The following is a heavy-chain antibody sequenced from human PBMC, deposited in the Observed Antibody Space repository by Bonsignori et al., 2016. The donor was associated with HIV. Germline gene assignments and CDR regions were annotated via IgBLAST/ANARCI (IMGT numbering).Heavy chain of an antibody. D-gene: IGHD3-16*01. J-gene: IGHJ4*02. Sequence: VRQAPGKGLEWVAVISYDGSNKYYADSVKGRFTISRDNSKNTLYLQMNSLRAEDTAVYYCARARGGNYFDYWGQGTLVTVS. CDR3: ARARGGNYFDY. CDR2: ISYDGSNK. V-gene: IGHV3-30-3*01.